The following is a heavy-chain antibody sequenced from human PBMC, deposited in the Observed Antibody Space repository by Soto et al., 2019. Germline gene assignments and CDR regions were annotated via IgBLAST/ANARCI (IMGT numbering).Heavy chain of an antibody. CDR2: ISAYNGNT. Sequence: ASVKGSCKSPGYTFISHSIPWVRQAPGHGLEWMGRISAYNGNTNYAQNLQGRVTMTTDTSTSTAYMELRSLRSDDTAVYYCARGVELGCSGGSCYSPHDAFDIWGQGTMVTVSS. CDR3: ARGVELGCSGGSCYSPHDAFDI. J-gene: IGHJ3*02. D-gene: IGHD2-15*01. CDR1: GYTFISHS. V-gene: IGHV1-18*01.